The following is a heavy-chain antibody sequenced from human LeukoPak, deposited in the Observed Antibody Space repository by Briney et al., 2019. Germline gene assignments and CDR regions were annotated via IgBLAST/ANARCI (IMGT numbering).Heavy chain of an antibody. Sequence: ASVKVSCKASGYTFTSYYMHWVRQAPGQGLEWMGIINPSGSSTSYAQKFQGRVTMTRDTSTSTVYMELSSLRSEDTAVYYCAARHYDILTGYYQLDYWGQGTLVTVSS. J-gene: IGHJ4*02. CDR2: INPSGSST. D-gene: IGHD3-9*01. V-gene: IGHV1-46*01. CDR3: AARHYDILTGYYQLDY. CDR1: GYTFTSYY.